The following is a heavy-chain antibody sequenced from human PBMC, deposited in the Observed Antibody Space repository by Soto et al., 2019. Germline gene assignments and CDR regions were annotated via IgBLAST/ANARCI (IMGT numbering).Heavy chain of an antibody. J-gene: IGHJ5*02. CDR3: ARDLYYYDSSGYNPYEGFDP. CDR1: GGTFSSYA. V-gene: IGHV1-69*13. D-gene: IGHD3-22*01. Sequence: SVKVSCKASGGTFSSYAISWVRQAPGQGLEWMGGIIPIFGTANYAQKFQGRVTITADESTSTAYMELSSLRSEDTAVYYCARDLYYYDSSGYNPYEGFDPWGQGTLVTVSS. CDR2: IIPIFGTA.